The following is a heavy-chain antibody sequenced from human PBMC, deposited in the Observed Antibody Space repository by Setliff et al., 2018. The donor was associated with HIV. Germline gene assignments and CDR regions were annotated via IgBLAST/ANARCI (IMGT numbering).Heavy chain of an antibody. V-gene: IGHV4-34*01. D-gene: IGHD3-9*01. CDR3: ARGAVLRYFDWLSLFDY. CDR2: INHSGST. J-gene: IGHJ4*02. CDR1: GGSFSGYY. Sequence: SETLSLTCAVYGGSFSGYYWSWIRQPPGKGLEWIGEINHSGSTNYNPSLKSRVTISVDTSKNQFSLKLSSVTAADTAVYYCARGAVLRYFDWLSLFDYWGQGTLVTVSS.